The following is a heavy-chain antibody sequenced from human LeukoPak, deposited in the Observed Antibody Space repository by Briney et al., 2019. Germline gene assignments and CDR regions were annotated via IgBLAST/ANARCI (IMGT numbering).Heavy chain of an antibody. CDR3: ARVDCSGGGCYSALNL. Sequence: PGGSLTLSCAASGFSFGNYSMNWVRQAPGTGLEWISYISSSSSTIYYADSVEGRFTISRDNAKNSLYLQMNSLRDDDTAIYYCARVDCSGGGCYSALNLWGQGTLVTVSS. J-gene: IGHJ4*02. V-gene: IGHV3-48*02. CDR2: ISSSSSTI. D-gene: IGHD2-15*01. CDR1: GFSFGNYS.